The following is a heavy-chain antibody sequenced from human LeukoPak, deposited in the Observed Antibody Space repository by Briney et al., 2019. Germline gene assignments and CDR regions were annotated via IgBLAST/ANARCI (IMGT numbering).Heavy chain of an antibody. J-gene: IGHJ6*03. Sequence: SETLSLTCTVSGDSISTSYWSWIRQPAGKGLEWIGRIYSSGSTDYNPSLKSRVTMSIDTSKNQFSLKLSSVTAADTAVYYCAREGDYGDLDYHYYYMDVWGKGTTVTIS. CDR2: IYSSGST. V-gene: IGHV4-4*07. D-gene: IGHD4-17*01. CDR1: GDSISTSY. CDR3: AREGDYGDLDYHYYYMDV.